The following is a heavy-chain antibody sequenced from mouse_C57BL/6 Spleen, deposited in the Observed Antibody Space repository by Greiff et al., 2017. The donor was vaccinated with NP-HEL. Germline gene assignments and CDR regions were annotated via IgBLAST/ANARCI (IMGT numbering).Heavy chain of an antibody. J-gene: IGHJ2*01. CDR3: ARYGSIDY. D-gene: IGHD1-1*01. V-gene: IGHV3-6*01. CDR1: GYSITSGYY. Sequence: EVQRVESGPGLVKPSQSLSLTCSVTGYSITSGYYWNWIRQFPGNKLEWMGYISYDGSNNYNPSLKNRISITRDTSKNQFFLKLNSVTTEDTATYYCARYGSIDYWGQGTTLTVSS. CDR2: ISYDGSN.